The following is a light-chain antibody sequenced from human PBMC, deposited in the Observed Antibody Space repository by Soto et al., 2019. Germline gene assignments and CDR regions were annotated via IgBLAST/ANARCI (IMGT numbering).Light chain of an antibody. CDR3: SSYSSSTTHVV. Sequence: QSALTQPASVSGSPGRSVTISCTGTSSDVGDFNYVSWYQHLPGRAPKLIIYDVTNRPSGISYRFSASKSGRTASLTISGHQAEDEADYYCSSYSSSTTHVVFGGGTKLTFL. J-gene: IGLJ2*01. V-gene: IGLV2-14*03. CDR2: DVT. CDR1: SSDVGDFNY.